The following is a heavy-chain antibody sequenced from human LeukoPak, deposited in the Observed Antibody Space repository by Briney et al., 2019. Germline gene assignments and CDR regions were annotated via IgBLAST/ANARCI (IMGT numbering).Heavy chain of an antibody. Sequence: ASVKVSCKASAGTFSSYAISWVRQAPGQGLEWMGGIIPIFGTANYAQKFQGRVTITADESTSTAYMELSSLRSEDTAVYYCARGYSSSPPRWAFDYWGQGTLVTVSS. CDR2: IIPIFGTA. J-gene: IGHJ4*02. CDR1: AGTFSSYA. D-gene: IGHD6-13*01. CDR3: ARGYSSSPPRWAFDY. V-gene: IGHV1-69*01.